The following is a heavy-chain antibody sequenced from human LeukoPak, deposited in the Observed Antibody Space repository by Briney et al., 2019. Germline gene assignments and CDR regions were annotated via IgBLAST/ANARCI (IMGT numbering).Heavy chain of an antibody. J-gene: IGHJ3*02. D-gene: IGHD3-16*02. CDR2: INHSGST. Sequence: PSETLSLTCAVYGGSFSGYYWSWIRQPPGKGLEWIGEINHSGSTNYNPSLKSRVTISVDTSKNQPSLKLSSVTAADTAVYYCARDRAIRPPTSAFDIWGQGTMVTVSS. V-gene: IGHV4-34*01. CDR3: ARDRAIRPPTSAFDI. CDR1: GGSFSGYY.